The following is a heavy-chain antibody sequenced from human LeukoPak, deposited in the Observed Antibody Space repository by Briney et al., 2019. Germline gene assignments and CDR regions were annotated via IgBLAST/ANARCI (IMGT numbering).Heavy chain of an antibody. J-gene: IGHJ5*02. D-gene: IGHD6-13*01. CDR3: ARLAAADNNWFDP. CDR2: INPNSGGT. Sequence: ASVKVSCKASGYTFTGYYMHWVRQAPGQGLEWMGRINPNSGGTNYAQKFQGRVTMTRDTSISTAYMELSRLRSDDTAVYYCARLAAADNNWFDPWGQGTLATVSS. V-gene: IGHV1-2*06. CDR1: GYTFTGYY.